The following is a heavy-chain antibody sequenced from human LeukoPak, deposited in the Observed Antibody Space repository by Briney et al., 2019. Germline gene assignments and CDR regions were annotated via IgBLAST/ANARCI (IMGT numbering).Heavy chain of an antibody. J-gene: IGHJ4*02. D-gene: IGHD1-14*01. CDR2: INPDSGVT. V-gene: IGHV1-2*02. CDR1: GYTCTGYY. Sequence: ASVRVSCKASGYTCTGYYMHWVRQAPGQGLVWMGWINPDSGVTHYAQSFQGRVTMTRDTSISTAYMELSRLRSDDTAVYYCARSRNNHFDYWGQGTLVTVSS. CDR3: ARSRNNHFDY.